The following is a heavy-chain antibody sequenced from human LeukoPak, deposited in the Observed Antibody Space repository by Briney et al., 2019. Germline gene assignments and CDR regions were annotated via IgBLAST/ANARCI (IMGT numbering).Heavy chain of an antibody. V-gene: IGHV4-39*07. CDR2: INHSGST. D-gene: IGHD5-18*01. CDR1: GGSISSSSYY. Sequence: PSETLSLTCTVSGGSISSSSYYWGWIRQPPGKGLEWIGEINHSGSTNYNPSLKSRVTISVDTSKNQFSLKLSSVTAADTAVYYCATTRGLRYSYGWLYFDYWGQGTLVTVSS. CDR3: ATTRGLRYSYGWLYFDY. J-gene: IGHJ4*02.